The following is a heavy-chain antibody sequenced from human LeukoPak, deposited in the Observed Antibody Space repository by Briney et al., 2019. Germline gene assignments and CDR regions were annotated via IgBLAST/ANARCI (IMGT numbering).Heavy chain of an antibody. Sequence: GGSLRLSCAASGFMFSSYGMNWVRQAPGKGLEWVPYISSSSSTKYYADSVKGRFIISRDNAKNSLYLQMNSLRAEDTAVYFCARDPDFWGQGTLVTVSS. CDR1: GFMFSSYG. J-gene: IGHJ4*02. CDR2: ISSSSSTK. V-gene: IGHV3-48*01. CDR3: ARDPDF.